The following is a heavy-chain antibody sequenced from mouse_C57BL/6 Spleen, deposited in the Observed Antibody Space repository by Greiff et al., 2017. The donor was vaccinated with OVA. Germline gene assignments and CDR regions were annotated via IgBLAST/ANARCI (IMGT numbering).Heavy chain of an antibody. Sequence: QVQLKESGAELVKPGASVKMVGRAAGGGCRSYVMNWVKQRPGKGLEWIGQIYPGDGDTNYNGKFKGKATLTADKSSSTAYMQLSSLTSEDSAVYFCARWLLRSFDYWGQGTTLTVSS. V-gene: IGHV1-80*01. D-gene: IGHD2-3*01. J-gene: IGHJ2*01. CDR1: GGGCRSYV. CDR3: ARWLLRSFDY. CDR2: IYPGDGDT.